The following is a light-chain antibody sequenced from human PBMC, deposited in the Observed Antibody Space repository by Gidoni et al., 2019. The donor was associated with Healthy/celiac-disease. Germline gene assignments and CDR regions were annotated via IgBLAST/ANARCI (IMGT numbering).Light chain of an antibody. CDR1: QSISSY. J-gene: IGKJ1*01. CDR3: QQSYSTPWT. CDR2: AAS. Sequence: DIQMPHSPSSLSASVGDRVTITCRASQSISSYLNWYQQKPVKAPKLLIYAASSLQSGVPSRFSGSGSGTDFTLTISSLQPEDFATYYCQQSYSTPWTFXQXTKVEIK. V-gene: IGKV1-39*01.